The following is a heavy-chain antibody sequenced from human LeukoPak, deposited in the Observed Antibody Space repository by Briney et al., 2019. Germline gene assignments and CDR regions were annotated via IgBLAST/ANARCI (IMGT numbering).Heavy chain of an antibody. CDR3: ARRMAGITIFGWAFDI. V-gene: IGHV4-38-2*01. CDR1: GYSISSGYY. CDR2: IYHSGST. D-gene: IGHD3-3*01. J-gene: IGHJ3*02. Sequence: SETLSLTCAVSGYSISSGYYWGWIRQPPGKGLEWIGSIYHSGSTYYNPSLKSRVTISVGTSKNQFSLKLSSVTAADTAVYYCARRMAGITIFGWAFDIWGQGTMVTVSS.